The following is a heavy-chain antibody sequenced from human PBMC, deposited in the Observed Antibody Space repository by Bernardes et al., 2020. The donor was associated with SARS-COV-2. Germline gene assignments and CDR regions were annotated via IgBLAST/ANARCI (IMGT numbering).Heavy chain of an antibody. CDR2: ITGSGGST. V-gene: IGHV3-23*01. CDR1: GFTFSSYA. CDR3: AKGGGSSSWYRYYFDY. J-gene: IGHJ4*02. D-gene: IGHD6-13*01. Sequence: GGSLRLSRAASGFTFSSYAMSWVRQAPGKGLEWVSAITGSGGSTFYADSVKGRFTISRDNSKNTLYLQMNSLRAEDTAVYYCAKGGGSSSWYRYYFDYWGQGTLVTVSS.